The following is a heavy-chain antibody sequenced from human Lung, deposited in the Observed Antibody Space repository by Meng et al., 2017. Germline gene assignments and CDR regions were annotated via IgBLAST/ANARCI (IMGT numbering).Heavy chain of an antibody. D-gene: IGHD1-26*01. CDR2: IFHSGST. CDR1: GGSITSSTW. J-gene: IGHJ4*02. CDR3: ARFDISSSGRGDY. Sequence: QVQLPVSGPGLVKPSGTLSLTCAVSGGSITSSTWWSWVRQTPGKGLEWFGEIFHSGSTNYNPPLESRVTISVDKSKNQFSLKVYSVTAADTATYYCARFDISSSGRGDYWGQGILVTVSS. V-gene: IGHV4-4*02.